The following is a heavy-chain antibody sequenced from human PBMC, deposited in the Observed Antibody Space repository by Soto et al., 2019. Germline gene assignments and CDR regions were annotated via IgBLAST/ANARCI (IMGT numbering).Heavy chain of an antibody. CDR2: IYYSGST. CDR1: GGSISSGGYY. V-gene: IGHV4-31*03. D-gene: IGHD4-4*01. Sequence: QVQLQESGPGLVKPSQTLSLTCTVSGGSISSGGYYWSWIRQHPGKGLEWIGYIYYSGSTYYNPSLKSRVTISVDTSKNQFSLKLSSVTAADTAVYYCARERPLQYQRDNGMDVWGQGTTVTVSS. CDR3: ARERPLQYQRDNGMDV. J-gene: IGHJ6*02.